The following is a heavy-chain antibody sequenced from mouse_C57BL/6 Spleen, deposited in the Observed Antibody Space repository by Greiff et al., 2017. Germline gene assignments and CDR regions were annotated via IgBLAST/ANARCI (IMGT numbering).Heavy chain of an antibody. D-gene: IGHD1-1*01. CDR1: GYTFTSYW. Sequence: QVQLQQSGAELVKPGASVKLSCKASGYTFTSYWMQWVKQRPGQGLEWIGEIDPSDSYTNYKQKFKGKATFTVDTSSSTAYMQISSLTSEDSAVYYCAYYGSSPYYAMDYWGQGTSVTVSS. J-gene: IGHJ4*01. V-gene: IGHV1-50*01. CDR2: IDPSDSYT. CDR3: AYYGSSPYYAMDY.